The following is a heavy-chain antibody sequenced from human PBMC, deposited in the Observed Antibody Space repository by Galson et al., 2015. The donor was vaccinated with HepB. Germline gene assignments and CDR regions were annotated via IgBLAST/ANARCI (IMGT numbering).Heavy chain of an antibody. CDR1: GYTFTSYG. CDR3: ARDLLVSYDSSGYSSHYYYYGMDV. J-gene: IGHJ6*02. Sequence: SVKVSCKASGYTFTSYGISWVRQAPGQGLEWMGWISAYSGNTNYAQKLQGRVTMTTDTSTSTAYMELRSLRSDDTAVYYCARDLLVSYDSSGYSSHYYYYGMDVWGQGTTVTVSS. V-gene: IGHV1-18*01. D-gene: IGHD3-22*01. CDR2: ISAYSGNT.